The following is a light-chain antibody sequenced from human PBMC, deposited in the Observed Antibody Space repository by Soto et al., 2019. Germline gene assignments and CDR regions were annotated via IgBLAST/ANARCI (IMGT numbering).Light chain of an antibody. V-gene: IGKV3-11*01. CDR2: DAS. CDR1: QSVSSN. J-gene: IGKJ3*01. CDR3: QQRSNWPPCT. Sequence: ASAALSCRASQSVSSNLAWYQQKPGQAPRLLIYDASNRATGIPARFSGSGSGTGFTLTISSLEPEDFAVYSCQQRSNWPPCTFGPGTKVDIK.